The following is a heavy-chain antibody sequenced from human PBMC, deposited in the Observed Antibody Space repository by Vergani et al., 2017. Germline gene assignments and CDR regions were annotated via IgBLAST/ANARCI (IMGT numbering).Heavy chain of an antibody. CDR2: ISYDGSNK. CDR3: AKGGITMVRGDYAGFFDY. D-gene: IGHD3-10*01. J-gene: IGHJ4*02. V-gene: IGHV3-30*18. Sequence: QVQLVESGGGVVQPGRSLRLSCAASGFTFSSYGMPWVRQAPGKGLEWVAVISYDGSNKYYADSVKGRFTISRDNSKNTLYLQMNSLRAEDTAVYYCAKGGITMVRGDYAGFFDYWGQGTLVTVSS. CDR1: GFTFSSYG.